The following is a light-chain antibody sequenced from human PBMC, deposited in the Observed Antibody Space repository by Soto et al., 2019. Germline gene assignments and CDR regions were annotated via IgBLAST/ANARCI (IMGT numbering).Light chain of an antibody. CDR2: QVT. CDR3: SSYTDSSNYV. V-gene: IGLV2-14*01. J-gene: IGLJ1*01. Sequence: SGLAQPASVSGSPGQSITMSCTGTSIDLAIYNYVSWYQQQPGKAPKLMIYQVTNRPSGVSNRFSGSRSGNTASLTISGLQAEDEADYYCSSYTDSSNYVFGTGTKVTVL. CDR1: SIDLAIYNY.